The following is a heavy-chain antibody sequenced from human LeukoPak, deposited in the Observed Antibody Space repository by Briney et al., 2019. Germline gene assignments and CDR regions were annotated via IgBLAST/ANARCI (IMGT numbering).Heavy chain of an antibody. CDR2: ISSSSSYI. CDR3: ARECSGGSCYAYYYYYYGMDV. D-gene: IGHD2-15*01. J-gene: IGHJ6*02. Sequence: GGSLRLSCAASGFTFSSYSMNWVRQAPGKGLEWVSSISSSSSYIYYADSVKGRFTISRDNAKNSLYPQMNSLRAEDTAVYYCARECSGGSCYAYYYYYYGMDVWGQGTTVTVSS. CDR1: GFTFSSYS. V-gene: IGHV3-21*01.